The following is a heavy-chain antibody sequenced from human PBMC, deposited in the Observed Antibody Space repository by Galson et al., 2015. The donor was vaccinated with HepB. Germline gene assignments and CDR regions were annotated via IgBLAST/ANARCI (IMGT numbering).Heavy chain of an antibody. CDR2: IAGGGGST. V-gene: IGHV3-23*01. CDR3: AKARRTVTTRHALFDD. Sequence: SLRLSCAASGFTFSNYAMSWVRQAPGKGLEWVSTIAGGGGSTYYADSMKGRFTISRDNSKSTLYLQMSSLRVEDMATYYCAKARRTVTTRHALFDDWGQGTLVTVAS. J-gene: IGHJ4*02. D-gene: IGHD4-17*01. CDR1: GFTFSNYA.